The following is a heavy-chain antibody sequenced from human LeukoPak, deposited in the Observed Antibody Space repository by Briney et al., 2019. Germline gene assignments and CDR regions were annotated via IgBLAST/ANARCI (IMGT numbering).Heavy chain of an antibody. CDR2: IYSDGTI. CDR1: GGSISRYY. CDR3: ARDSGTTGEVKFDP. D-gene: IGHD4-17*01. J-gene: IGHJ5*02. V-gene: IGHV4-4*07. Sequence: PSETLSLTCTVSGGSISRYYWSWIRQPAGKGLEWIGRIYSDGTITYNPSLQSRLTMSIDTSKSQFSLKLSFVTAADTAVYYCARDSGTTGEVKFDPWGQGTLVTVSS.